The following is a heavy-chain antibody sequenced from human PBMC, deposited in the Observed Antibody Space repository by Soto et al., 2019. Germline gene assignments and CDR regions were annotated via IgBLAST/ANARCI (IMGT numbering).Heavy chain of an antibody. CDR1: GFTFSSYA. D-gene: IGHD1-26*01. Sequence: GGSLRLSCAASGFTFSSYAMSWVRQAPGKGLEWVSAISGSGGSTYYPDSMKGRFTISRDNSKNTVYLQMNSLRAEDTAVYFCAKGRYSGSYEGFDYWGQGTLVTVSS. CDR2: ISGSGGST. V-gene: IGHV3-23*01. CDR3: AKGRYSGSYEGFDY. J-gene: IGHJ4*02.